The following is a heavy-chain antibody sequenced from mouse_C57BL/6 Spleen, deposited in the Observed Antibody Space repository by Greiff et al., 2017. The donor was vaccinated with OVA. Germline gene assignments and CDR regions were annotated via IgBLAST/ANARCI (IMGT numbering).Heavy chain of an antibody. CDR3: ARWGQLRLRTWFAY. J-gene: IGHJ3*01. Sequence: VQLQQSGPELVKPGASVKISCKASGYTFTDYYMNWVKQSHGKSLEWIGDINPNNGGTSYNQKFKGKATLTVDKSSSTAYMELRSLTSEDSAVYYCARWGQLRLRTWFAYWGQGTLVTVSA. D-gene: IGHD3-2*02. V-gene: IGHV1-26*01. CDR1: GYTFTDYY. CDR2: INPNNGGT.